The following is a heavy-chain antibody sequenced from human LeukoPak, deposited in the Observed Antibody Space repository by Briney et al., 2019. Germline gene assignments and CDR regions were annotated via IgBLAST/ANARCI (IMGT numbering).Heavy chain of an antibody. J-gene: IGHJ4*02. CDR1: GYSFPSYG. CDR2: VSTYNGNT. CDR3: ARNSYDYIWGNYRTPDY. D-gene: IGHD3-16*02. V-gene: IGHV1-18*04. Sequence: GASVKVSCKASGYSFPSYGIRWVRQAPGQGLEWIGWVSTYNGNTNYAQKFQGRVTMTTDTSTTTAYMELRSLRSDDTAVYYCARNSYDYIWGNYRTPDYWGQGTLVTVSS.